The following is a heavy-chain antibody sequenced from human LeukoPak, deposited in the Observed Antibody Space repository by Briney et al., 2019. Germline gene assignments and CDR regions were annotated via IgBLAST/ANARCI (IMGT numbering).Heavy chain of an antibody. CDR2: IFYSGST. V-gene: IGHV4-30-4*08. J-gene: IGHJ4*02. D-gene: IGHD1-26*01. Sequence: MASQTLSLTCTVSGGSISSGGHYWTWIRQLPGKGLEWIGYIFYSGSTYYNPSLKSRVTISVDTSKNQFSLKLSSVTAADTAVYYCARHVRRSYHRYFDYWGQGTLVTVSS. CDR1: GGSISSGGHY. CDR3: ARHVRRSYHRYFDY.